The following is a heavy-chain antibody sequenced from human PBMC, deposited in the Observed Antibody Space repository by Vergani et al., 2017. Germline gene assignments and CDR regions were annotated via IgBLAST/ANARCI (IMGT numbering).Heavy chain of an antibody. D-gene: IGHD3-22*01. V-gene: IGHV3-33*01. CDR2: IWYDGSNK. CDR3: ARDMARYYDSSGYVY. J-gene: IGHJ4*02. CDR1: GFTFSSYG. Sequence: QVQLVESGGGVVQPGRSLRLSCAASGFTFSSYGMHWVRQAPGKGLEWVAVIWYDGSNKYYADSVKGRFTISRDNSKNTLYLQMNSLRAEDTAVYYCARDMARYYDSSGYVYWGQGTLVTVSS.